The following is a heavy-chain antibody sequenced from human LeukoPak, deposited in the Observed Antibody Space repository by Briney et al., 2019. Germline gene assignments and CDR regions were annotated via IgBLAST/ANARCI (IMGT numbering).Heavy chain of an antibody. D-gene: IGHD2-15*01. CDR2: INHSVRT. CDR3: ARGSRDCSGGSCYSGWFDP. J-gene: IGHJ5*02. CDR1: GGAFSGYY. V-gene: IGHV4-34*01. Sequence: PSETLSLTCAVYGGAFSGYYWSWIPQPPEKGLEWIGEINHSVRTNYNPPLKSRVTISLDTSQNHFSLRLSSVTAADTAVYCCARGSRDCSGGSCYSGWFDPWGQGTLVTVSS.